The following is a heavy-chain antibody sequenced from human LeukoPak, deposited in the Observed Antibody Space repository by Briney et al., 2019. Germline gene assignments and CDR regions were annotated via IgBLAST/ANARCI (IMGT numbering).Heavy chain of an antibody. D-gene: IGHD3-10*01. Sequence: GESLKISCKGSGYSFTTYWIGWVRQMPGKGLEWMGIIYPGDSDSRYSPSFQGQVTISVDKSISTAYLQWSSLKASDTAMYYCARLITMVRGVINYYYGMDVWGKGTTVTVSS. CDR1: GYSFTTYW. CDR2: IYPGDSDS. J-gene: IGHJ6*04. V-gene: IGHV5-51*01. CDR3: ARLITMVRGVINYYYGMDV.